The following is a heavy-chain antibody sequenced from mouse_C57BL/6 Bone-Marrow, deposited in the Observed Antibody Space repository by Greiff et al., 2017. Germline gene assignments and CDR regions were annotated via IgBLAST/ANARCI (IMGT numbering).Heavy chain of an antibody. CDR2: IDPSDSYT. D-gene: IGHD2-3*01. CDR3: ANDLHFYY. J-gene: IGHJ2*01. Sequence: QVQLQQPGAELVRPGTSVKLSCKASGYTFTSYWMHWVKQRPGQGLEWIGVIDPSDSYTNYNQKFKGKATLTVDTSSSTAYMQLSSLTSEDSAVYYCANDLHFYYWGQGTTLTVSS. CDR1: GYTFTSYW. V-gene: IGHV1-59*01.